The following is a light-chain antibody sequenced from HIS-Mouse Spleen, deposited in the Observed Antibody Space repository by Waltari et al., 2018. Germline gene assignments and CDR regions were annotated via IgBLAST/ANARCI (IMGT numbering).Light chain of an antibody. CDR1: SSDVGSYNL. Sequence: QSALTQPASVSGSPGQSITISCTGTSSDVGSYNLVSWYQQHPGKAPKLTIYEGSKRPPGFFNRFSGSKSGNTASLTISGLQAEDEADYYCCSYAGSSTWVFGGGTKLTVL. J-gene: IGLJ3*02. CDR3: CSYAGSSTWV. V-gene: IGLV2-23*01. CDR2: EGS.